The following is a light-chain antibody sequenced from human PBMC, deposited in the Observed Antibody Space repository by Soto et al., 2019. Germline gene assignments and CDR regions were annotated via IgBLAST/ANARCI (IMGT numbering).Light chain of an antibody. CDR3: SSYSSSATPYV. J-gene: IGLJ1*01. CDR2: EVT. Sequence: QSALTQPASVSGSPGQSITISCIGTSSDIGPYNYVSWYQQHPDKAPKLILYEVTNRPSGASDRFSGSKSGNAAFLTISGLQAEDEADYYCSSYSSSATPYVFGTGTQVTVL. CDR1: SSDIGPYNY. V-gene: IGLV2-14*01.